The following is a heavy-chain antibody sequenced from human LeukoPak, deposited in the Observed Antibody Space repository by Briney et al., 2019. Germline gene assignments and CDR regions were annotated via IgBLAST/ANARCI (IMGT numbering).Heavy chain of an antibody. D-gene: IGHD3-3*01. Sequence: PSETLSLTCTVSGGSISGYLWSWIRQPAGKGLEWIGYIYHSGSTYYNPSLKSRVTISVDRSKNQFSLKLSSVTAADTAVYYCASFTTSYYFDYWGQGTLVTVSS. CDR1: GGSISGYL. J-gene: IGHJ4*02. V-gene: IGHV4-59*06. CDR2: IYHSGST. CDR3: ASFTTSYYFDY.